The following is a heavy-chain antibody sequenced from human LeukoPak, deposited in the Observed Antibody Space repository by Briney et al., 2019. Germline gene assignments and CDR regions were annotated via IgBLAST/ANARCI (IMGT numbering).Heavy chain of an antibody. CDR2: TYYRSKWYN. D-gene: IGHD6-13*01. V-gene: IGHV6-1*01. CDR1: GDSFSSNSAA. CDR3: ARGVAAAGTFRTNYYGMDV. J-gene: IGHJ6*02. Sequence: SQTLSLTCAISGDSFSSNSAAWNWIRQSPSRGLEWLGRTYYRSKWYNDYAVSVKSRITINPDTSKNQFSLQLNSVTPEDTAVYYCARGVAAAGTFRTNYYGMDVWGQGTTVTVSS.